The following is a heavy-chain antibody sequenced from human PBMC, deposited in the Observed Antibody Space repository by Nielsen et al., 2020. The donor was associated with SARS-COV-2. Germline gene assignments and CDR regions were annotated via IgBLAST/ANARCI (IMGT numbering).Heavy chain of an antibody. Sequence: GESLKISCAASGFTSSNFALHWVRQAPGKGLEYVSAISSNGGSTYYANSVKGRFTISRDNSKNTLYLQMGSLRAEDMAVYYCARAEVYGGNTPFDYWGQGTLVTVSS. CDR2: ISSNGGST. CDR1: GFTSSNFA. V-gene: IGHV3-64*01. J-gene: IGHJ4*02. D-gene: IGHD4-23*01. CDR3: ARAEVYGGNTPFDY.